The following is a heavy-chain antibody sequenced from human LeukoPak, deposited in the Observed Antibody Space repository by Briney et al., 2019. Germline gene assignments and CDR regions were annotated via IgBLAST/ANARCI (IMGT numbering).Heavy chain of an antibody. D-gene: IGHD2-2*01. Sequence: GGSLRLSCAASGFTFSSYAMSWVRQAPGKGLEWVSAISGSGGSTYYADSVKGRFTISRDNSKNTLYLQMNSLRAEDTAVYYCARERGDIVVVPAAMYLDYWGQGTLVTVSS. CDR1: GFTFSSYA. V-gene: IGHV3-23*01. J-gene: IGHJ4*02. CDR2: ISGSGGST. CDR3: ARERGDIVVVPAAMYLDY.